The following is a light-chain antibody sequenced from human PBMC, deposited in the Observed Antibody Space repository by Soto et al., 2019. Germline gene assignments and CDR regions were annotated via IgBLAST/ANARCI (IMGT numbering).Light chain of an antibody. J-gene: IGLJ1*01. V-gene: IGLV2-14*01. Sequence: QSVLTQPASVSGSPGQSITISCTGTSSDVGGYNYVSWYQQHPGKAPKLMIYEVSNRPSGVSNRFAGSKSGNTASLTISGLQAEDEADYYCSSSTGSSTPYVFGTGTKLTVL. CDR3: SSSTGSSTPYV. CDR2: EVS. CDR1: SSDVGGYNY.